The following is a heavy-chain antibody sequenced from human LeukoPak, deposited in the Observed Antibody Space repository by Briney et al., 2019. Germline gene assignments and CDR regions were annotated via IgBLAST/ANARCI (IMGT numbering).Heavy chain of an antibody. CDR1: GYTFSCYY. J-gene: IGHJ4*02. D-gene: IGHD3-10*01. CDR2: INPNSGGT. Sequence: ASVKVSCKASGYTFSCYYMHWVRQAPGQGLEWMGWINPNSGGTDYAQKFQGRVTMTRDTSISTAYMELSRLRSDDTAVYYCASGDRVTMLRGGNIGYFDYWGQGTLVTVSS. CDR3: ASGDRVTMLRGGNIGYFDY. V-gene: IGHV1-2*02.